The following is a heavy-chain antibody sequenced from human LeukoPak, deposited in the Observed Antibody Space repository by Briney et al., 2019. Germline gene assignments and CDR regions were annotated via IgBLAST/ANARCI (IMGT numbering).Heavy chain of an antibody. D-gene: IGHD5-18*01. V-gene: IGHV3-21*01. CDR3: ASDHTAMDRVTYYGMDV. Sequence: GGSLRLSCAASGFTFSSYSMTWVRRAPGKGLEWVSSISSSSSYIYYADSVKGRFTISRDNAKNSLYLQMNSLRAEDTAVYYCASDHTAMDRVTYYGMDVGGQGTTVTVSS. J-gene: IGHJ6*02. CDR2: ISSSSSYI. CDR1: GFTFSSYS.